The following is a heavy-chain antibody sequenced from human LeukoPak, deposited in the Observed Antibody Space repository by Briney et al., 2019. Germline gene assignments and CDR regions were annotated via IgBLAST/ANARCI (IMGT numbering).Heavy chain of an antibody. CDR1: GYTFTSYA. J-gene: IGHJ4*02. CDR3: ALGIPTTAMIHY. CDR2: INAGNGNT. D-gene: IGHD7-27*01. Sequence: ASVKVSCKASGYTFTSYAMHWVRQAPGQRLEWMGWINAGNGNTKYSQKFQGRVTITRDTSASTACMELSSLRSEDTAVYYCALGIPTTAMIHYWGQGTLVTVSS. V-gene: IGHV1-3*01.